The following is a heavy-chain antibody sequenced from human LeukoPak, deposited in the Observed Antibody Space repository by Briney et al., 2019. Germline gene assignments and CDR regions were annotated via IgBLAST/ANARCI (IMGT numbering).Heavy chain of an antibody. V-gene: IGHV1-24*01. CDR2: FDPEDGET. D-gene: IGHD3-16*02. CDR3: ARATVSAFDI. CDR1: GYALTELS. J-gene: IGHJ3*02. Sequence: GASVKVSCKVSGYALTELSMHWVRQAPGKGLEWMGGFDPEDGETIYAQKFQGRVTITRNTSISTAYMELSSLRSEDTAVYYCARATVSAFDIWGQGTMVTVSS.